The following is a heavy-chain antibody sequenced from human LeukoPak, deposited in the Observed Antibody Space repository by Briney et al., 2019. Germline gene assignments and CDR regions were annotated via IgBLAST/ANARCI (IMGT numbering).Heavy chain of an antibody. Sequence: THSPTHTDTGGPISSCSYYSGSIPHPPRKGLAWTGSIYHSGSTYYNPSLKSRVTISVDTSKNQFSLKLSSVTAADTAVYYCARHPPYYDYVWGSYRSSYYFDYWGQGTLVTVSS. CDR3: ARHPPYYDYVWGSYRSSYYFDY. D-gene: IGHD3-16*02. J-gene: IGHJ4*02. CDR1: GGPISSCSYY. V-gene: IGHV4-39*01. CDR2: IYHSGST.